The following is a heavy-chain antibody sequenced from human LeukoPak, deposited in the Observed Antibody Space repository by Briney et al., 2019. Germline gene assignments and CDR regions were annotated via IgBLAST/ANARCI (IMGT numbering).Heavy chain of an antibody. CDR3: ARDWGYYYYYGMDV. D-gene: IGHD3-16*01. Sequence: GGSLRLSCAASGFTFSSYSMNWVSQAPGKGLEWVSSISSSSSYIYYADSVKGRFTISRDNAKNSLYLQMNSLRAEDTAVYYCARDWGYYYYYGMDVWGQGTTVTVSS. CDR2: ISSSSSYI. CDR1: GFTFSSYS. V-gene: IGHV3-21*01. J-gene: IGHJ6*02.